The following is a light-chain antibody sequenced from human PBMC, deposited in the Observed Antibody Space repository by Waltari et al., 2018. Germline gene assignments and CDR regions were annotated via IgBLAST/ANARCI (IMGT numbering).Light chain of an antibody. J-gene: IGLJ2*01. CDR2: ADD. CDR3: QSYDSTTVV. V-gene: IGLV6-57*02. CDR1: NGYIATNY. Sequence: FMLTQPHSVSESPGKTVIISCTGSNGYIATNYVQWYPQRPGSAPITVIYADDQRPSGVPDRFSGSIDSSSNSASLTISGLQTEDEGDYYCQSYDSTTVVFGGGTKLTVL.